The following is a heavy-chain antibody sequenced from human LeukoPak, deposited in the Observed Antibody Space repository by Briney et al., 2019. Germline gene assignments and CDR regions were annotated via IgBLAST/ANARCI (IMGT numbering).Heavy chain of an antibody. CDR1: GFTFSSYA. V-gene: IGHV3-30-3*01. J-gene: IGHJ4*02. D-gene: IGHD2-2*02. Sequence: GRSLRLSCAASGFTFSSYAMHWVRQAPGKGLEWVAVISYDGSNKYYADSVKGRFTISRDNSKNTLYLQMNSLRAEDTAVYYCARARLGYCSSTSCYTDDIVRYYFDYWGQGTLVTVSS. CDR2: ISYDGSNK. CDR3: ARARLGYCSSTSCYTDDIVRYYFDY.